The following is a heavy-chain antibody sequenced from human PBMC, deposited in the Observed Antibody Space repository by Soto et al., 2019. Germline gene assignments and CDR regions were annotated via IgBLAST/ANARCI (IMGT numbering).Heavy chain of an antibody. CDR1: GFTFATYT. D-gene: IGHD5-12*01. CDR3: AKNSAATIRVGFDY. V-gene: IGHV3-23*01. CDR2: ITGSDGRT. Sequence: EVQLLEFGGGLVQPGGSLRLSCAASGFTFATYTMSWVRQTPGKGLEWVSAITGSDGRTYYADSVKGRFTISRDNSKNTLYLQMTSLGAEDTAVYFCAKNSAATIRVGFDYWGQCTLVTVSS. J-gene: IGHJ4*02.